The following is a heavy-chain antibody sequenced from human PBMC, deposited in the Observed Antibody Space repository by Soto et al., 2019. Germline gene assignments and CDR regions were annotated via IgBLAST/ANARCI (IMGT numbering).Heavy chain of an antibody. J-gene: IGHJ4*02. Sequence: SETLSLTCAVYGGSFSGYYRSWIRQPPGKGLEWIGEINHSGSTNYNPSLKSRVTISVDTSKNQFSLKLSSVTAADTAVYYCARVGTSHWFDYWGQGTLVTVSS. CDR3: ARVGTSHWFDY. D-gene: IGHD2-2*01. CDR1: GGSFSGYY. V-gene: IGHV4-34*01. CDR2: INHSGST.